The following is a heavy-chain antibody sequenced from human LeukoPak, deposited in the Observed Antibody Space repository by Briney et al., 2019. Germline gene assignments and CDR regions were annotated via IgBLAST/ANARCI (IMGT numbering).Heavy chain of an antibody. CDR2: ISWNSGTI. D-gene: IGHD2-2*01. V-gene: IGHV3-9*01. Sequence: AGGSLRLSCAGSGFIFNNYAMHWVRQPPGKGLEWVSGISWNSGTIDYADSVRGRFTISRDNAKNSLYLQMDSLRVEDTAFYYCARRGVPANYYYGMDVWGQGTTVTVSS. J-gene: IGHJ6*02. CDR1: GFIFNNYA. CDR3: ARRGVPANYYYGMDV.